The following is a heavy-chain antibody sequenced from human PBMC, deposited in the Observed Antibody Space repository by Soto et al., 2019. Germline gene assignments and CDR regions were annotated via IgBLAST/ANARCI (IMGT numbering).Heavy chain of an antibody. J-gene: IGHJ4*02. V-gene: IGHV4-59*01. CDR1: GGSISSYY. CDR3: AREPYCGGDCYYFDF. Sequence: QVKLQESGPGLVKHSENLSLTCTVSGGSISSYYWSWIRQPPGKGLEWIGYIYYSGSTNYNPTLKSPVTIYVDTSKNQFSLKLSSVTAADTAVYYCAREPYCGGDCYYFDFLGQGTLVTVSS. CDR2: IYYSGST. D-gene: IGHD2-21*02.